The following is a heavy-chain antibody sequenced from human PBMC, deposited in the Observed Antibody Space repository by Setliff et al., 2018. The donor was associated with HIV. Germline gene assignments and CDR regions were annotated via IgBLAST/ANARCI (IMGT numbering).Heavy chain of an antibody. CDR3: ARNSQKGIQPLLLAS. Sequence: SETLSLTCTVSGGSLNTGTYYWSWIRQPAGKGLEWIGHIYITEDTDYNPSFRSRVTISVDSSKNQFSLMLDSVTAADTAVYYCARNSQKGIQPLLLASWGPGTLVTVSS. D-gene: IGHD1-1*01. J-gene: IGHJ4*02. CDR1: GGSLNTGTYY. V-gene: IGHV4-61*10. CDR2: IYITEDT.